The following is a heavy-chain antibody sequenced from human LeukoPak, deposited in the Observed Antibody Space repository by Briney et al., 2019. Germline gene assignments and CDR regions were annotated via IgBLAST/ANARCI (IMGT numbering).Heavy chain of an antibody. J-gene: IGHJ4*02. CDR3: AREDPNYGGNSVLPFDY. D-gene: IGHD4-23*01. V-gene: IGHV1-46*01. CDR1: GYTFTSYY. Sequence: ASVKVSCKASGYTFTSYYMHWVRQAPGQGLEWMGIINPSGGSTSYAQKFQGRVTMTRDTSTSTVYMELSSLRSEDTAVYYCAREDPNYGGNSVLPFDYWGQGTLVTVS. CDR2: INPSGGST.